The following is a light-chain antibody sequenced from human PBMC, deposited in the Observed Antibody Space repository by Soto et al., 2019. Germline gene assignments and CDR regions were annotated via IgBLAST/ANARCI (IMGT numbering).Light chain of an antibody. J-gene: IGKJ1*01. CDR1: QSINSRS. Sequence: IVLTQSPGTLSLSPGERATLSCGASQSINSRSLAWYQQKPGQAPRLLIYGASSRATGIPDRFSGSGYGTDFTLTISRLEPEDFAVYYCHQYGSAPWTFGQGTKVDIK. V-gene: IGKV3-20*01. CDR3: HQYGSAPWT. CDR2: GAS.